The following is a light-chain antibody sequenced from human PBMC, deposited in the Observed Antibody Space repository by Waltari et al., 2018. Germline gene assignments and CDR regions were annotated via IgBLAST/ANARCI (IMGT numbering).Light chain of an antibody. J-gene: IGKJ2*01. CDR3: MQATHWPPYT. CDR2: KVS. V-gene: IGKV2-30*02. CDR1: QSLVHSDGNTY. Sequence: VMTQSPLSLPVTLGQPASISCRSRQSLVHSDGNTYLNWFQQRPGQATRRLIYKVSNRDSGVPDRFGGGGSGTDFTRKISRVEAEDVGVDYCMQATHWPPYTFGQGTKLEIK.